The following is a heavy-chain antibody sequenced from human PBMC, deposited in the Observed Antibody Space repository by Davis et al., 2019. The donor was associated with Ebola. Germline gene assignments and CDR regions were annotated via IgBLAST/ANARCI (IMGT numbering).Heavy chain of an antibody. Sequence: PSETLSLTCAVYGGSFSGYYWSWIRQPPGQGLEWIGEINHSGSTNYNPSLKSRVTISVDTSKNQFSLKLSSVTAADTAVYYCARGPGRSLRSYYYDSSGGVDYWGQGTLVTVSS. V-gene: IGHV4-34*01. CDR1: GGSFSGYY. CDR2: INHSGST. CDR3: ARGPGRSLRSYYYDSSGGVDY. D-gene: IGHD3-22*01. J-gene: IGHJ4*02.